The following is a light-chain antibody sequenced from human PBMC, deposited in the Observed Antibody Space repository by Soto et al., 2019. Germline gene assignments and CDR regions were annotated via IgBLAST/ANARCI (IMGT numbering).Light chain of an antibody. CDR1: QSISSW. V-gene: IGKV1-5*03. CDR2: KAS. CDR3: QQHGSFPPWT. J-gene: IGKJ1*01. Sequence: DIQMTQSPSTLSASVGDRVTITCRASQSISSWLAWYQQKPGRAPKLLIYKASSLETGVPSRLSGSGSGTEFTLIISSLQPDDFASYYCQQHGSFPPWTVGQETKVEIQ.